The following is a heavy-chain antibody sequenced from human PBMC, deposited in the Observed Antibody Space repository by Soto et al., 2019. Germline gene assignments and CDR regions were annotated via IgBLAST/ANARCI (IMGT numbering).Heavy chain of an antibody. CDR3: TRYLFHYPVDYGMDV. D-gene: IGHD5-12*01. Sequence: EVQLVESGGGLVQPGGSVKLSCAASGFSFSGFEMQWVRQASGKGLEWVGRMRSKANSYATAYGASVKGRFTVSRDDSKNTVYLQMSSLQTDDTAIYYCTRYLFHYPVDYGMDVWGQGTTVTVSS. J-gene: IGHJ6*02. CDR2: MRSKANSYAT. CDR1: GFSFSGFE. V-gene: IGHV3-73*02.